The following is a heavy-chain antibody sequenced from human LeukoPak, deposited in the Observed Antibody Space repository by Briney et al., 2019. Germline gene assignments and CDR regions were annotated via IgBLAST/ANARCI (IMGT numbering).Heavy chain of an antibody. Sequence: PGGSLRLSCAASGFTFSSYAMNWVRQAPGKGLEWVSTISGRGDYTYYADSVKGRFTISRDNSKNTLYLQMNSLGAEDTAVYYCAKTYGSGSYFAFDYWGQGTLVTVSS. V-gene: IGHV3-23*01. J-gene: IGHJ4*02. CDR1: GFTFSSYA. CDR2: ISGRGDYT. CDR3: AKTYGSGSYFAFDY. D-gene: IGHD3-10*01.